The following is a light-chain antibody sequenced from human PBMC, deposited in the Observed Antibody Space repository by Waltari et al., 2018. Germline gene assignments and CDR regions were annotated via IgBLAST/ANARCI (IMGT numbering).Light chain of an antibody. CDR1: QGISNW. J-gene: IGKJ4*01. CDR2: SAS. V-gene: IGKV1-12*01. Sequence: DIQMTQSPSPVSASVGDRVTITCRASQGISNWLAWYQQKPGKAPNLLVYSASNVQRGLPSRFSGSGSGTDITLTISSLQPEDVATYYWQQTSTFPVTFGGATEVEF. CDR3: QQTSTFPVT.